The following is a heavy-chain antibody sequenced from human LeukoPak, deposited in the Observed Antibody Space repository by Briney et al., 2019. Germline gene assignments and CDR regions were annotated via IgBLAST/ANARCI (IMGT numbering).Heavy chain of an antibody. J-gene: IGHJ6*03. CDR1: GVSISSYY. CDR3: STAQYYYYYYMDV. V-gene: IGHV4-59*12. CDR2: IYYSGST. Sequence: PSETLSLTCTVSGVSISSYYWSWIRQPPGKGLEWIGYIYYSGSTNYNPSLKSRITISVDTSNNQFSLKLSSVTASDTAVYYCSTAQYYYYYYMDVWGKGTTVTVSS.